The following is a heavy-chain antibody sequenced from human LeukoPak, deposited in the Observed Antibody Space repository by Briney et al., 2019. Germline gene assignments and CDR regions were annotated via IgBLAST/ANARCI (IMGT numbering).Heavy chain of an antibody. CDR2: IIPILGIA. D-gene: IGHD2-2*01. Sequence: SVKVSCKAPGGTFSSYAISWVRQAPGQGLEWMRRIIPILGIANYAQKFQGRVTITADKSTSTAYMELSSLRSEDTAVYYCARVTVVVPAAEGEYYYYYGMDVWGQGTTVTVSS. V-gene: IGHV1-69*04. CDR3: ARVTVVVPAAEGEYYYYYGMDV. CDR1: GGTFSSYA. J-gene: IGHJ6*02.